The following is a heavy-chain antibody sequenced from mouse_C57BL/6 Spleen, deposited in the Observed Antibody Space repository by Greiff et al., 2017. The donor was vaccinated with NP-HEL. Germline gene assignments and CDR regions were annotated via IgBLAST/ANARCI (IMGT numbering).Heavy chain of an antibody. CDR3: ARKKDSNFFMDY. V-gene: IGHV1-22*01. J-gene: IGHJ4*01. CDR2: INPNNGGT. Sequence: EVQLQQSGPELVKPGASVKMSCKASGYTFTDYNMHWVKQSHGKSLEWIGYINPNNGGTSYNQKFKGKATLTVNKSSSTAYMELRSLTSEDSAVYYCARKKDSNFFMDYWGQGTSVTVSS. D-gene: IGHD2-5*01. CDR1: GYTFTDYN.